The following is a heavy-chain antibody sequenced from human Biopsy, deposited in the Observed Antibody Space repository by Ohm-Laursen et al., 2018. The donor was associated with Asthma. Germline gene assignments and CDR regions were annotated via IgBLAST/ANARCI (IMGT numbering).Heavy chain of an antibody. CDR3: ARAQDYYDSRGYYRSFDY. Sequence: TLSLTCTVSYGSITSGGYYWTWIRQPPGKGLEWIGFIYYSGSTYYNPSLKSRVSISIDTSKNQFSLRLSSMTAADTAVYYCARAQDYYDSRGYYRSFDYWGQGTLVTVSS. CDR2: IYYSGST. V-gene: IGHV4-31*03. D-gene: IGHD3-22*01. CDR1: YGSITSGGYY. J-gene: IGHJ4*02.